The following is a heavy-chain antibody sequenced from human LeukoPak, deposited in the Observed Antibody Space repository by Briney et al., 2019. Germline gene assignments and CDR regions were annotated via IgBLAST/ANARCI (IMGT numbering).Heavy chain of an antibody. V-gene: IGHV4-38-2*01. J-gene: IGHJ1*01. CDR1: GYSISSGYY. CDR3: ARGIFYYFQH. CDR2: IYHSGST. Sequence: PSETLSLTCAVSGYSISSGYYWGWIRQPPGKGLEWIGSIYHSGSTYYNPSLKSRVTISVDTSKNQFSLKLSSVTAADTAVYYCARGIFYYFQHWGQGTLVTVSS. D-gene: IGHD2-21*01.